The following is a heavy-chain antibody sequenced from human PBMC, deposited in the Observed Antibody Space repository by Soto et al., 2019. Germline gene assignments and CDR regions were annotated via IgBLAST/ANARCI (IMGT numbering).Heavy chain of an antibody. V-gene: IGHV1-18*01. Sequence: ASVKVSCKASGYTFTSYGISWVRQAPGQGLEWMGWISAYNGNTNYAQKLQGRVTMTTDTSTSTAYMELRSLRSDDTAVYYCARDIEGDYGADAFDFWGQGTMVTVSS. CDR2: ISAYNGNT. CDR3: ARDIEGDYGADAFDF. CDR1: GYTFTSYG. D-gene: IGHD4-17*01. J-gene: IGHJ3*01.